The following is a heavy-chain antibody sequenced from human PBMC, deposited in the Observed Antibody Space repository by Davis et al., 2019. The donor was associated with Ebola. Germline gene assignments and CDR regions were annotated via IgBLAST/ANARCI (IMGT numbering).Heavy chain of an antibody. V-gene: IGHV1-18*04. CDR2: INPHNGNT. D-gene: IGHD1-26*01. J-gene: IGHJ4*02. CDR1: GYIFTNYG. Sequence: ASVKVSCKASGYIFTNYGITWVRQAPGQGLEWMGWINPHNGNTNYAQKLQGRVTMTTDTSTSTAYMELRSLRSDDTAVYYCARDWLVGALDYWGQGTLVTVSS. CDR3: ARDWLVGALDY.